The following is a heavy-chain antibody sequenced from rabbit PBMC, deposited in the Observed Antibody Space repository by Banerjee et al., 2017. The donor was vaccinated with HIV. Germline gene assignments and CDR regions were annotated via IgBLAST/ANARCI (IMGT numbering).Heavy chain of an antibody. CDR2: IYPADGGT. D-gene: IGHD1-1*01. Sequence: QSLEESGGDLVKPGASLTLTCTASGFSFSDNHCICWVRQAPGKGLEWIAYIYPADGGTVYASWVKGRFTISSDNAQNTVFLQMTSLTAADTATYFCARGINGYYSLWGPGTLVTVS. CDR3: ARGINGYYSL. J-gene: IGHJ4*01. CDR1: GFSFSDNHC. V-gene: IGHV1S40*01.